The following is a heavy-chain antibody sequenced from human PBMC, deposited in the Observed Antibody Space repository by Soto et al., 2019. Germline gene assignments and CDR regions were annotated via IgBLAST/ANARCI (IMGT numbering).Heavy chain of an antibody. Sequence: GGSLRLSCAASGFTFSTFWMIWVRQAPGKGLEWVANIKQDGSEKNYVDSMKGRFTISRDNAKISLYLQMNSLRAEDTAVYFCARAGRPGGPFDYWGQGILVTVSS. CDR2: IKQDGSEK. V-gene: IGHV3-7*01. CDR1: GFTFSTFW. CDR3: ARAGRPGGPFDY. D-gene: IGHD3-10*01. J-gene: IGHJ4*02.